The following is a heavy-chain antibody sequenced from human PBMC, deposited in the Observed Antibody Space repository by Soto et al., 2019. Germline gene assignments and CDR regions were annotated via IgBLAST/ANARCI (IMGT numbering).Heavy chain of an antibody. CDR3: AKWAHNGMDV. J-gene: IGHJ6*02. CDR2: ITYDGNKK. V-gene: IGHV3-30*18. Sequence: TGGSLRLSCAASGYTFSDYGMHWVRQAPGKGLEWVAVITYDGNKKYYADSVKGRFTISRDNSKNTLYLQMDSLRGEDTAVYYCAKWAHNGMDVWGQGTTVTVS. CDR1: GYTFSDYG.